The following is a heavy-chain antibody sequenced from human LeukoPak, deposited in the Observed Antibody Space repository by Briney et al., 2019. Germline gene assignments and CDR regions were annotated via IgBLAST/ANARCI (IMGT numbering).Heavy chain of an antibody. CDR1: GSSITSSSY. Sequence: SETLSLTCTVSGSSITSSSYWVWIRQPPGKGLQCIGYIYNSGRTNYDPSLKSRVTMSVDTSKNQFSLNLSSVTAADTAVYYCATGPFDNRGSLDYWGQGILVTASS. CDR3: ATGPFDNRGSLDY. CDR2: IYNSGRT. V-gene: IGHV4-59*01. D-gene: IGHD3-22*01. J-gene: IGHJ4*02.